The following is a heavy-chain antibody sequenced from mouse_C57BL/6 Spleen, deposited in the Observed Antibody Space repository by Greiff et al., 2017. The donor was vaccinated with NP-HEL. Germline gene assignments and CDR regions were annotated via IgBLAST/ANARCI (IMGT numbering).Heavy chain of an antibody. J-gene: IGHJ4*01. D-gene: IGHD2-10*01. Sequence: VQLQESGAELVRPGASVTLSCKASGYTFTDYEMHWVKQTPVHGLEWIGAIDPETGGTAYNQKFKGKAILTADKSSSTAYMELRSLTSEDSAVYYCTRGLLHYWGQGTSVTVSS. V-gene: IGHV1-15*01. CDR2: IDPETGGT. CDR1: GYTFTDYE. CDR3: TRGLLHY.